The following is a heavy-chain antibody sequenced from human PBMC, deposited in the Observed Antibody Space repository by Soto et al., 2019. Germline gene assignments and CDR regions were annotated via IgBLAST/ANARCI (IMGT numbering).Heavy chain of an antibody. D-gene: IGHD3-16*01. J-gene: IGHJ6*02. V-gene: IGHV5-51*01. Sequence: PGESLKISCKGSGYSFTSYWIGWVRQMPGKGLEWMGIIYPGDSDTRYSPSFQGQVAISADKSISTAYLQWSSLKASDTAMYYCASLGVARHNYYYGMDVWGQGTTVTVSS. CDR1: GYSFTSYW. CDR3: ASLGVARHNYYYGMDV. CDR2: IYPGDSDT.